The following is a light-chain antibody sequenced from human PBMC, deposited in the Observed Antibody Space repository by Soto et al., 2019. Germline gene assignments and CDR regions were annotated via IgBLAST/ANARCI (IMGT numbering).Light chain of an antibody. CDR3: QSYDSSLSGWG. CDR2: GNS. Sequence: QSVLTQPPSVSGAPGQRATISCTGSSSNIGAGYDVHWYQQLPGTAPKLLIYGNSNRPSGVPDRFSGSKSGTSASLAITGLQAEDEADYYCQSYDSSLSGWGFGGGTKLTV. V-gene: IGLV1-40*01. CDR1: SSNIGAGYD. J-gene: IGLJ3*02.